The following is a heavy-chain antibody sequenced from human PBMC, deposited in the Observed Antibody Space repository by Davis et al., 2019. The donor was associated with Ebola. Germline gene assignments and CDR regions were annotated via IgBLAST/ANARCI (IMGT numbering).Heavy chain of an antibody. V-gene: IGHV1-2*04. D-gene: IGHD2-15*01. CDR3: ARDYRRYCSGGSCPPPMYYYYGMDV. CDR1: GYTFTSYG. Sequence: AASVKVSCKASGYTFTSYGISWVRQAPGQGLEWMGWINPNSGGTNYAQKFQGWVTMTRDTSISTAYMELSRLRSDDTAVYYCARDYRRYCSGGSCPPPMYYYYGMDVWGQGTTVTVSS. J-gene: IGHJ6*02. CDR2: INPNSGGT.